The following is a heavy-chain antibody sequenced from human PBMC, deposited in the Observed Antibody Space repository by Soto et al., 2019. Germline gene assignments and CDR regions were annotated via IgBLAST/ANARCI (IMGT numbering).Heavy chain of an antibody. J-gene: IGHJ6*02. V-gene: IGHV3-48*03. CDR1: GFTFSSYE. CDR3: ARDSHPTDRADDPYYYGMDA. Sequence: PGGSLRLSCAASGFTFSSYEMNWVRQAPGKGLEWVSYISSSGSTIYYADSVKGRFTISRDNAKNSLYLQMNSLRAEDTAVYHCARDSHPTDRADDPYYYGMDAWGQGTTVTVSS. CDR2: ISSSGSTI.